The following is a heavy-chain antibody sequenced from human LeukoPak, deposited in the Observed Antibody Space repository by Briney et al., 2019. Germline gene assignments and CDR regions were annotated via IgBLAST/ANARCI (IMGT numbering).Heavy chain of an antibody. CDR3: VRSRVDPDYYYYSMDV. CDR2: INHSEST. Sequence: SETLSLTCAVYGGSFSGYYWTWIRQPPGKGLEWIGEINHSESTNYNPSLKSRVTISVDTSKNQFSLKLSSVTAADTAVYFCVRSRVDPDYYYYSMDVWGKGTTVTVS. J-gene: IGHJ6*03. V-gene: IGHV4-34*01. CDR1: GGSFSGYY.